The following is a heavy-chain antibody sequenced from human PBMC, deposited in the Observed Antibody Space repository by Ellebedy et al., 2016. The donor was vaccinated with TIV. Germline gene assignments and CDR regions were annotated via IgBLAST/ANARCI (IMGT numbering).Heavy chain of an antibody. CDR1: GFFVSSNY. Sequence: GESLKISCAAFGFFVSSNYMTWVRQAPGKGLEWVSVIYSDGATTYYADSVKGRFIISRDDSKNTLYLQMNRLRAEDTAVYYCAKELHMTTALYYWGQGTLVTVSS. CDR3: AKELHMTTALYY. J-gene: IGHJ4*02. D-gene: IGHD4-17*01. V-gene: IGHV3-66*01. CDR2: IYSDGATT.